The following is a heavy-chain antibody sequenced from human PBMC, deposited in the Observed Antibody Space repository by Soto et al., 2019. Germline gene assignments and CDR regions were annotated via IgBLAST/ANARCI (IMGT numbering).Heavy chain of an antibody. D-gene: IGHD2-8*01. Sequence: EVQLLESGGGVVQPGGSLRLSCAASGFTFSAYAMSWVRQAPGKGLQWVSGVGGSDTDKHYADSVRGRFTVSRDNSKNTLDLQMNRLRADDTAVYYCAKDATAVNGVWDPFDMWGQGTEVTVSS. CDR2: VGGSDTDK. J-gene: IGHJ3*02. V-gene: IGHV3-23*01. CDR1: GFTFSAYA. CDR3: AKDATAVNGVWDPFDM.